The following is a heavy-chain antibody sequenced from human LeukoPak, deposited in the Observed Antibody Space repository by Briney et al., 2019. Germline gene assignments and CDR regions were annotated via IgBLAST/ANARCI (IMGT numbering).Heavy chain of an antibody. D-gene: IGHD5-24*01. J-gene: IGHJ4*02. CDR2: INTDGSST. CDR1: GFTFSSYW. CDR3: ARDRGSTPRDY. Sequence: GGSLRLSCAASGFTFSSYWMHWVRQAPGKGLVWVSRINTDGSSTSYADSVKGRFTISRDNAKNTLYLQTNSLRAEDTAAYYCARDRGSTPRDYWGQGTLVTVSS. V-gene: IGHV3-74*01.